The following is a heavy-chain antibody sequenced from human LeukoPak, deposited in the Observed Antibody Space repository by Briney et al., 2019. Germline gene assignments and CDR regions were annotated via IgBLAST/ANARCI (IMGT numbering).Heavy chain of an antibody. V-gene: IGHV3-23*01. J-gene: IGHJ4*02. CDR1: GFTFSSYA. D-gene: IGHD1-26*01. CDR3: ARDGGLWEPPDY. CDR2: ISGSGGST. Sequence: GGSLRLSCAASGFTFSSYAMSWVRQAPGKGLEWVSAISGSGGSTYYADSVKGRFTISRDNSKNTPYLQMNSLRAEDTAVYYCARDGGLWEPPDYWGQGTLVTVSS.